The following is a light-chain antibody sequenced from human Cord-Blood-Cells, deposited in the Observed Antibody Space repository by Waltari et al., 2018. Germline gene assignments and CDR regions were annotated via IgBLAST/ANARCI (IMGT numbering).Light chain of an antibody. CDR3: QQSYSTPLT. CDR2: AAS. V-gene: IGKV1-39*01. CDR1: QSISSY. J-gene: IGKJ4*01. Sequence: DIQMTQSPSSLSACVGDRVTITCRASQSISSYLNWYQQKPGKAPKLLIYAASSLQSGVPSRFSGSGSGTDFTLTISSLQPEDFATYYCQQSYSTPLTFGGGTKLEIK.